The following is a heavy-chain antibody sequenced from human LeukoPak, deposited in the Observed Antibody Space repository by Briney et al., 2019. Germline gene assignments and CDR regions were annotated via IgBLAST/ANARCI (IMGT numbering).Heavy chain of an antibody. J-gene: IGHJ4*02. CDR2: IYYSGST. Sequence: SETLSLTCTVSGGSISSYYWSWIRQPPGKGLEYIGYIYYSGSTNYNPSLKSRVTISVDTSKNQFSLKLSSVTAADTAVYYCARVGRGIAAPFDYWGQGTLVTVSS. CDR3: ARVGRGIAAPFDY. CDR1: GGSISSYY. V-gene: IGHV4-59*01. D-gene: IGHD6-13*01.